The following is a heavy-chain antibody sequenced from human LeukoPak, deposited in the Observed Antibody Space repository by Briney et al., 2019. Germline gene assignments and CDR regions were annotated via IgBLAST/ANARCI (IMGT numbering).Heavy chain of an antibody. D-gene: IGHD3-10*01. Sequence: GESLKISCKGSGYSFTTSWIGWVRQKPGKGLEWMGLIYPGDSDTKYSPSFEGHVTMSVDKSIGAAYLEWSSLNVSDAAMYYCARGSGSSSWLDPWGQGTLVTVSP. CDR2: IYPGDSDT. CDR3: ARGSGSSSWLDP. J-gene: IGHJ5*02. V-gene: IGHV5-51*01. CDR1: GYSFTTSW.